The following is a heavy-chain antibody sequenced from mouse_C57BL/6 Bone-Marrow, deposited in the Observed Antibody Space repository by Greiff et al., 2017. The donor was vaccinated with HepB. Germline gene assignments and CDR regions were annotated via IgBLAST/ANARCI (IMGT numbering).Heavy chain of an antibody. CDR3: ARLWDPAWFAY. CDR1: GYAFTNYL. Sequence: QVQLKQSGAELVRPGTSVKVSCKASGYAFTNYLIEWVKQRPGQGLEWIGVINPGSGGTNYNEKFKGKATLTADKSSSTAYMQLSSLTSEDSAVYFCARLWDPAWFAYWGQGTLVTVSA. D-gene: IGHD4-1*01. J-gene: IGHJ3*01. V-gene: IGHV1-54*01. CDR2: INPGSGGT.